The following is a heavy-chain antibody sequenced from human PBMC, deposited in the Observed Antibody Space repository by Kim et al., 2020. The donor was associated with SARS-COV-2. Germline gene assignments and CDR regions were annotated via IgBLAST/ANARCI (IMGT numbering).Heavy chain of an antibody. CDR2: IKQDGSEK. CDR3: ARGVLADASSSWYPFELFDC. D-gene: IGHD6-13*01. J-gene: IGHJ4*02. V-gene: IGHV3-7*01. Sequence: GGSLRLSCAASGFTFSSYWMSWVRQAPGKGLEWVANIKQDGSEKYYVDSVKGRFTISRDNAKNSLYLQMNSLRAEDTAVYYCARGVLADASSSWYPFELFDCWGQGPLVTVSS. CDR1: GFTFSSYW.